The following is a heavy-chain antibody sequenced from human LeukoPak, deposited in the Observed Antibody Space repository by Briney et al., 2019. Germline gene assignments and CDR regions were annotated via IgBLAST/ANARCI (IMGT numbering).Heavy chain of an antibody. D-gene: IGHD1-26*01. J-gene: IGHJ5*02. Sequence: GRSLRLSCAASGFAFDDYAMHWVRQAPGKGLEWVSGISWNSGSIGYADSVKGRFTISRDNSKNTLYLQMNSLRAEDTAVYYCAKSVGGVHNNWFDPWGQGTLVTVSS. CDR2: ISWNSGSI. CDR1: GFAFDDYA. V-gene: IGHV3-9*01. CDR3: AKSVGGVHNNWFDP.